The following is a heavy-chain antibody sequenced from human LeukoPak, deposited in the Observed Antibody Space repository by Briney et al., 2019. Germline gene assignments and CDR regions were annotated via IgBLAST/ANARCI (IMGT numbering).Heavy chain of an antibody. V-gene: IGHV1-69*13. D-gene: IGHD6-19*01. CDR2: IIPIFGIA. CDR3: ARAPYSSGGSTNYYYYYYMDV. CDR1: GGTFNSYA. J-gene: IGHJ6*03. Sequence: ASVKVSCKAPGGTFNSYAISWVRQAPGQGLEWMGGIIPIFGIANYAQKFQGRVTITADESTSTAYMELSSLRSEDTAVHYCARAPYSSGGSTNYYYYYYMDVWDKGTTVTVSS.